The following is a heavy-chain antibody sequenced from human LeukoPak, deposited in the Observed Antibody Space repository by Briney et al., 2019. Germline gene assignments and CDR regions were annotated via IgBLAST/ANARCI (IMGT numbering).Heavy chain of an antibody. CDR1: GYTFTGYY. CDR2: INPNSGGT. V-gene: IGHV1-2*04. CDR3: ARDRGYSYGWSGFDY. J-gene: IGHJ4*02. Sequence: ASVKVSYKASGYTFTGYYMHWVRQAPGQGLEWMGWINPNSGGTNYAQKFQGWVTMTRDTSISTAYTELSRLRSDDTAVYYCARDRGYSYGWSGFDYWGQGTLVTVSS. D-gene: IGHD5-18*01.